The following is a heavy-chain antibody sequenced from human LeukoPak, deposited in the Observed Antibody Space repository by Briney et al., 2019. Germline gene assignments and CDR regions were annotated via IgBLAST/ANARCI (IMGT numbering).Heavy chain of an antibody. CDR2: IYTGGNT. CDR1: GFTVDSNY. Sequence: GGSLRLSCAASGFTVDSNYLSWVRQAPGKGLEWVSTIYTGGNTYYAASVKGRFTISRDFSKNTVFPHMNSLRAEDTAMYYCARGDDSGYYDYFDYWGQGALVTVSS. J-gene: IGHJ4*02. D-gene: IGHD3-22*01. CDR3: ARGDDSGYYDYFDY. V-gene: IGHV3-53*01.